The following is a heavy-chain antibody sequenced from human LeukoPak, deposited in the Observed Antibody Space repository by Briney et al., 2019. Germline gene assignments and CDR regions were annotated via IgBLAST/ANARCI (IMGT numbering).Heavy chain of an antibody. CDR2: INGGNGNT. Sequence: AASVKVSCKASGYTFTSYTIHWVRQAPGQRLEWMGWINGGNGNTKYSQKFQGRVTNIRDTSASTAYMELSSLRFEDTAVYYCASSITGNIAAAGYFYYGMGVWGQGTTVTVSS. CDR1: GYTFTSYT. CDR3: ASSITGNIAAAGYFYYGMGV. J-gene: IGHJ6*02. V-gene: IGHV1-3*01. D-gene: IGHD6-13*01.